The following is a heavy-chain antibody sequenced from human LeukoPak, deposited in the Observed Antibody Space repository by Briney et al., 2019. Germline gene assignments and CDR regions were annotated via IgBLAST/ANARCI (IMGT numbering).Heavy chain of an antibody. D-gene: IGHD3-22*01. Sequence: GRSLRLSCAASGFTFSSYWMHWVRQAPRKGLLWVSRINSDVGSTTYADSVKGRFTISRDNARNRLYLQMTSMMAENTALIYCARDDGLYDYNSSAYQNWFDPWGQGTLVTVSS. J-gene: IGHJ5*02. CDR1: GFTFSSYW. CDR2: INSDVGST. V-gene: IGHV3-74*01. CDR3: ARDDGLYDYNSSAYQNWFDP.